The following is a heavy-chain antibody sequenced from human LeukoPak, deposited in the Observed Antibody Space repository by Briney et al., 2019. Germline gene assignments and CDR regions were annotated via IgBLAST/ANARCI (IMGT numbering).Heavy chain of an antibody. CDR1: GFTFSSSW. V-gene: IGHV3-74*01. CDR3: ARGGSPFY. D-gene: IGHD3-10*01. CDR2: ISGDGTTT. Sequence: GGSLRLSCAASGFTFSSSWMHWVRQVPGEGLVWVSRISGDGTTTTYADSVKGRFTISRDNAKNTLYLQMNSQRAEDRAVYYCARGGSPFYWGQGSLVTVSS. J-gene: IGHJ4*02.